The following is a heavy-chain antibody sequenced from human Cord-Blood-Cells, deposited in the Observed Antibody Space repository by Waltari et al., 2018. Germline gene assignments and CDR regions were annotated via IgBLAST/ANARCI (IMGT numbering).Heavy chain of an antibody. D-gene: IGHD6-19*01. CDR1: GGTFSSYT. J-gene: IGHJ2*01. CDR3: ARDPGGSSGWYWYFDL. Sequence: QVQLVQSGAEVKKPGSSVKVSCKASGGTFSSYTISWVRQAPGQGLGWMGRIIPILGIANYAQKFQGRVTITADKSTSTAYMELSSLRSEDTAVYYCARDPGGSSGWYWYFDLWGRGTLVTVSS. V-gene: IGHV1-69*08. CDR2: IIPILGIA.